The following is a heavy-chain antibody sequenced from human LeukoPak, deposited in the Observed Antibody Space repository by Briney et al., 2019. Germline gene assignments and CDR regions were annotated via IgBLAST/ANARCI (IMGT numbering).Heavy chain of an antibody. J-gene: IGHJ4*02. CDR3: ASHRGYCSGGSCYSGAVDY. CDR1: GGSISSYY. V-gene: IGHV4-59*08. CDR2: IYYSGST. Sequence: PSETLSLTCTVSGGSISSYYWSWIRQPPGKGLEWIGYIYYSGSTDYNPSLKSRVTISVDTSKNQFSLKLSSVTAADTAVYYCASHRGYCSGGSCYSGAVDYWGQGTLVTVSS. D-gene: IGHD2-15*01.